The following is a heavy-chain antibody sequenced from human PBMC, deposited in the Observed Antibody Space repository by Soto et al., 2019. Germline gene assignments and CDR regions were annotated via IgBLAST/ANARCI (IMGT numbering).Heavy chain of an antibody. CDR1: GFTFSSYW. J-gene: IGHJ6*02. Sequence: PGGSLRLSCAASGFTFSSYWMSWVRQAPGKGLEWVANIKQDGSEKYYVDSVKGRFTISRDNAKNSLYLQMNSLRAEDTAVYYCARDHGYDFWSGYPLGMDVWGQGTTVT. CDR2: IKQDGSEK. D-gene: IGHD3-3*01. CDR3: ARDHGYDFWSGYPLGMDV. V-gene: IGHV3-7*01.